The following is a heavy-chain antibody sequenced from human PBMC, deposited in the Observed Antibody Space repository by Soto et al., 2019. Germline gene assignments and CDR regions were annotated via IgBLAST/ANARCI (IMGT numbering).Heavy chain of an antibody. D-gene: IGHD5-12*01. CDR1: GFTFSSYG. CDR3: AKVCSGYDFFHHYSNLMDV. CDR2: ISYDGSNK. Sequence: GGSLRLSCAASGFTFSSYGMHWVRQAPGKGLEWVAVISYDGSNKYYADSVKGRFTISRDNSKNTLYLQMDSLRAEDTAVYYYAKVCSGYDFFHHYSNLMDVCYQGPTVTVSS. J-gene: IGHJ6*02. V-gene: IGHV3-30*18.